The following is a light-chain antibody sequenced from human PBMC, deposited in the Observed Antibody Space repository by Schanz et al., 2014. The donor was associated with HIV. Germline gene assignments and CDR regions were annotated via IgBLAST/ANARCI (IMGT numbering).Light chain of an antibody. Sequence: QSVLTQPPSVSGAPGQRVTISCTGSSSNIGAAYDVNWYQQLPGTAPKLFISNNMNRPSGVPDRFSGSKSGTSASLAISGLRSEDEADYYCAAWDDSLNGVVFGRGTKLTVL. CDR3: AAWDDSLNGVV. CDR1: SSNIGAAYD. V-gene: IGLV1-40*01. J-gene: IGLJ2*01. CDR2: NNM.